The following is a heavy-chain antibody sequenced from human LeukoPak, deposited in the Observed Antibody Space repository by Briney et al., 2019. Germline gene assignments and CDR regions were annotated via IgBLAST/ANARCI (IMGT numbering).Heavy chain of an antibody. V-gene: IGHV4-59*01. CDR3: ARAVVYSSSWLDY. CDR2: IYYSGST. CDR1: GGSISSYY. D-gene: IGHD6-13*01. Sequence: SETLSLTCTVSGGSISSYYWSWIRQPPGKGLEWIGYIYYSGSTNYNPSLKSRVTTSVDTSKNQFSLKLSSVTAADTAVYYCARAVVYSSSWLDYWGQGTLVTVSS. J-gene: IGHJ4*02.